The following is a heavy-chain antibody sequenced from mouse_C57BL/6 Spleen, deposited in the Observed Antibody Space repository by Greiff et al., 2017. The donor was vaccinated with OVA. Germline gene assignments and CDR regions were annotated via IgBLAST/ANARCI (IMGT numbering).Heavy chain of an antibody. CDR3: ARDRTYYSNLHAMDD. D-gene: IGHD2-5*01. Sequence: EVQGVESGGGLVKPGGSLKLSCAASGFTFSSYAMSWVRQTPEKRLEWVATISDGGSYTYYPDNVKGRFTISRDTAKNNLYLQMSHLKSENTAMYYCARDRTYYSNLHAMDDWGQGTSVTVSS. J-gene: IGHJ4*01. CDR1: GFTFSSYA. CDR2: ISDGGSYT. V-gene: IGHV5-4*01.